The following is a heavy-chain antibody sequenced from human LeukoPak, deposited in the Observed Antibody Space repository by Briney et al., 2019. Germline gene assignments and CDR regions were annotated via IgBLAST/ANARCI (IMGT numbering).Heavy chain of an antibody. CDR2: IHYSGSA. CDR3: ARRGRGLGAFDI. J-gene: IGHJ3*02. D-gene: IGHD3-10*01. Sequence: SETLSLTCAVYGGSFSGDFWSWIRQPPGKGLEWIGNIHYSGSANYNPSLKSRVTISVDTSKNQFSLKLSSVTAADTAVYYCARRGRGLGAFDIWGQGTMVTVSS. CDR1: GGSFSGDF. V-gene: IGHV4-59*08.